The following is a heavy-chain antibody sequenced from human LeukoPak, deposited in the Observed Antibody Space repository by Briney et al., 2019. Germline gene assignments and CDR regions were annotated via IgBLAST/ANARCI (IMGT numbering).Heavy chain of an antibody. CDR3: AKDPRAVPDY. J-gene: IGHJ4*02. CDR1: GFTVSSNY. V-gene: IGHV3-23*01. D-gene: IGHD1-1*01. Sequence: GGSLRLSCAASGFTVSSNYMSWVRQAPGKGLEWVSAISGSGGSTYYADSVKGRFTISRDNSKNTLYLQMNSLRAEDTAVYYCAKDPRAVPDYWGQGTLVTVSS. CDR2: ISGSGGST.